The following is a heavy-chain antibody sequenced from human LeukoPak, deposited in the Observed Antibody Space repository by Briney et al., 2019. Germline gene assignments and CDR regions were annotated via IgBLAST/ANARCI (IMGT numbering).Heavy chain of an antibody. CDR3: ARHEQQLGHDAFDI. Sequence: SETLSLTCTVSGGSISSYYWSWIRQPPGKGLEWIGYIYYSGSTNYNPSLKSRVTISVDTSKNQFSLKLSSVTAADTAVYYCARHEQQLGHDAFDIWGQGTMVTVSS. CDR2: IYYSGST. CDR1: GGSISSYY. J-gene: IGHJ3*02. V-gene: IGHV4-59*08. D-gene: IGHD6-13*01.